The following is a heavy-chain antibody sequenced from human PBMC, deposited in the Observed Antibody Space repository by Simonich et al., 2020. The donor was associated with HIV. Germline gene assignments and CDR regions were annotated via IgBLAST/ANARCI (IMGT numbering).Heavy chain of an antibody. V-gene: IGHV3-23*01. CDR3: AKDRYYNFWSGYYDY. D-gene: IGHD3-3*01. CDR1: GFTFSSYA. Sequence: EVQLLESGGGLVQPGGSLRLSCAASGFTFSSYAMSWVRQAPGKGLEWVSAIRGRVGSTYYADSVKGRFTISRDNSKNTLYLQMNSLRAEDTAVYYCAKDRYYNFWSGYYDYWGQGTLVTVSS. CDR2: IRGRVGST. J-gene: IGHJ4*02.